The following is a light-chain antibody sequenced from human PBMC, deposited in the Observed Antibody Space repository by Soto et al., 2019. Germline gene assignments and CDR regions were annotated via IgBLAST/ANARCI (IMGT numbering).Light chain of an antibody. V-gene: IGKV1-5*03. CDR2: KAS. CDR3: QHYNSYSEA. CDR1: QSISVW. J-gene: IGKJ1*01. Sequence: DIKMPQSPSTLSASVGDRVTIPCRASQSISVWLAWYQQTPGKPPKLLIYKASTLKSGVPSRFSGSGSGTEFTLTISSLQPDDFATYYCQHYNSYSEAFGQGTKVDIK.